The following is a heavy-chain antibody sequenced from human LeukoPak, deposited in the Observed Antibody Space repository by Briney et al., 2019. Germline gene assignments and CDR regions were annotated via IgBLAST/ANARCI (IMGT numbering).Heavy chain of an antibody. CDR2: ISYDGSNK. CDR1: GFTFSSYA. CDR3: ARDLSHLYYFDY. V-gene: IGHV3-30-3*01. J-gene: IGHJ4*02. Sequence: PGRSLRLSCAASGFTFSSYAMHWVRQAPGKGLECVAVISYDGSNKYYADSVKGRFTISRDNSKNTLYLQMNSLRAEDTAVYYCARDLSHLYYFDYWGQGTLVTVSS.